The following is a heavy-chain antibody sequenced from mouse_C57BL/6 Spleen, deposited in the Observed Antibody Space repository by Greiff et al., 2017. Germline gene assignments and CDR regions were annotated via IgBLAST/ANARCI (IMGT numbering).Heavy chain of an antibody. D-gene: IGHD2-4*01. V-gene: IGHV1-54*01. CDR1: GYAFTNYL. CDR2: INPGSGGT. CDR3: ARSDHDYEGYCDV. Sequence: QVQLQQSGAELVRPGTSVKVSCKASGYAFTNYLIEWVKQRPGQGLEWIGVINPGSGGTNYNEKFKGKATLTADKSSSTAYMQLSSLTSEDSAVYFCARSDHDYEGYCDVWGTGTTVTVSS. J-gene: IGHJ1*03.